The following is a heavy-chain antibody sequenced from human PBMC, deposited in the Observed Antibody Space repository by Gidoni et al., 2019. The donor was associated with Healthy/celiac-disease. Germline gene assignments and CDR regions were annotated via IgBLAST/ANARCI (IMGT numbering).Heavy chain of an antibody. D-gene: IGHD2-21*02. J-gene: IGHJ5*02. Sequence: EVQLVESGGGLVQPGGSLRLSCAASGFTLSSYSTNWVRQAPGKGLEWVSYISSSSSTIYYADSVKGRFTISRDNAKNSLYLQMNSLRAEDTAVYYCARVPYVGGNSVEDNWFDPWGQGTLVTVSS. CDR1: GFTLSSYS. CDR3: ARVPYVGGNSVEDNWFDP. CDR2: ISSSSSTI. V-gene: IGHV3-48*04.